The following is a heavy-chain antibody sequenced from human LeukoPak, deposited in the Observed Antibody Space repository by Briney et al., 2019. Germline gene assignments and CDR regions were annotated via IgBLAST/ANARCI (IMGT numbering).Heavy chain of an antibody. CDR3: AKVRAGGSYLGAFDI. CDR1: GFIFSSYG. Sequence: PGGSLRLSCAASGFIFSSYGMHWVRQAPGKGLEWVAFIRYDGSNKYYADSVKGRFTISRDNSKNTLYLQMNSLRAEDTAVYYCAKVRAGGSYLGAFDIWGQGTMVTVSS. V-gene: IGHV3-30*02. CDR2: IRYDGSNK. J-gene: IGHJ3*02. D-gene: IGHD1-26*01.